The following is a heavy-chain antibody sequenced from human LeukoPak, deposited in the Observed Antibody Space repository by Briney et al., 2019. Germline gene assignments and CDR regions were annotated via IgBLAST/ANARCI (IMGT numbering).Heavy chain of an antibody. CDR1: GYTFTSYY. Sequence: ASVKVSCKASGYTFTSYYMHWVRQAPGQGLEWMGIINPSGGSTSYAQKFRGRVTMTRDTSTSTVYMELSSLRSEDTAVYYCARDRGPAIVVVPAARVNWFDPWGQGTLVTVSS. J-gene: IGHJ5*02. V-gene: IGHV1-46*01. CDR3: ARDRGPAIVVVPAARVNWFDP. CDR2: INPSGGST. D-gene: IGHD2-2*01.